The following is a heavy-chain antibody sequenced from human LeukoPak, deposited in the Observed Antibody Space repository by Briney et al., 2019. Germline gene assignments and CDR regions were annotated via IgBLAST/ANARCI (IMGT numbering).Heavy chain of an antibody. CDR1: VSSISSGNY. V-gene: IGHV4-61*01. D-gene: IGHD3-22*01. CDR2: IYYSGST. CDR3: ARGKYYDRSAGPAFDI. J-gene: IGHJ3*02. Sequence: KPSETLSLTCSVSVSSISSGNYWSWIRQPPGKGLEWIGYIYYSGSTNYNPSLKSRVTISVDTSKNQFSLKLSSVTAADTAVYYCARGKYYDRSAGPAFDIWGQGTMVTVSS.